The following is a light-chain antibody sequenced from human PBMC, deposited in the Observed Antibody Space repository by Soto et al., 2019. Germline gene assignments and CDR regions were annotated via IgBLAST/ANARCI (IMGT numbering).Light chain of an antibody. J-gene: IGKJ5*01. Sequence: EIVLTQSPGTLSFSPGERATLSCRASQSVSSSYLAWYHQKPGQVPRLLIYGASSRATGIPDRFSGSGSRADFPLTISRQEPEDFAEYYCQQYGSSPITFGQGTRLEIK. CDR2: GAS. CDR3: QQYGSSPIT. V-gene: IGKV3-20*01. CDR1: QSVSSSY.